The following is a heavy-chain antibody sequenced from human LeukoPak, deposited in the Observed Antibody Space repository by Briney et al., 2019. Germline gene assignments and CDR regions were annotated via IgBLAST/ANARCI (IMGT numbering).Heavy chain of an antibody. J-gene: IGHJ5*02. V-gene: IGHV4-31*03. CDR3: AGGGSYGFLYNWFDP. CDR2: IYYSGST. CDR1: GGSISSGGYY. D-gene: IGHD3-16*01. Sequence: PSETLSLTCTVSGGSISSGGYYWSWIRQHPGKGLEWIGYIYYSGSTYYNPSLKSRVTISVDTSKNQFSLKLSSVTAADTAVYYCAGGGSYGFLYNWFDPWGQGTLVTVSS.